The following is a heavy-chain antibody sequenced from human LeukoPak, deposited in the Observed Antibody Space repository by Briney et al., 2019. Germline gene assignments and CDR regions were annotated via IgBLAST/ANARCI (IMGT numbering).Heavy chain of an antibody. Sequence: GTSLRLSCGASGFTFRSHAMHWVRQAPGKGLEWVAYIWFDDSTKYYADSAKGRFTISRDNSKNTVYLQMNSLRVEDTAVYYCVRDGQQLASYGFDIWGQGTLVTVPS. CDR1: GFTFRSHA. J-gene: IGHJ3*02. V-gene: IGHV3-33*01. D-gene: IGHD6-13*01. CDR2: IWFDDSTK. CDR3: VRDGQQLASYGFDI.